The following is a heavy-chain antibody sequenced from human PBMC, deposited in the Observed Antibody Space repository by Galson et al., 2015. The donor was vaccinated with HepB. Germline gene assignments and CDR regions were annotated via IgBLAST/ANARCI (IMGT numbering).Heavy chain of an antibody. J-gene: IGHJ4*02. D-gene: IGHD6-19*01. CDR2: VSGSGSST. Sequence: SLRLSCAASGFTFTSYAINWVRQAPGKGLQWVSAVSGSGSSTFYADSAKGRFTISRDTSKDTVYLHMNSLRGEDTAVYYCATLAVAGHFDNWGQGTLVTVSS. CDR3: ATLAVAGHFDN. CDR1: GFTFTSYA. V-gene: IGHV3-23*01.